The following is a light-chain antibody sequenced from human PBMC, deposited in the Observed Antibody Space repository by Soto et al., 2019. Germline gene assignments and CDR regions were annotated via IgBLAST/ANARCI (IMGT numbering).Light chain of an antibody. CDR3: QQYNSYSPDT. Sequence: DIQMTQSPSTLSASVGDRVTITCRASQSISNSLAWYQQKPGKAPKLLIYQASSLESGVPLRFSGSGSGTEFTLTISSLQPDDFAAYYCQQYNSYSPDTFGQGTTLEI. J-gene: IGKJ2*01. CDR2: QAS. CDR1: QSISNS. V-gene: IGKV1-5*03.